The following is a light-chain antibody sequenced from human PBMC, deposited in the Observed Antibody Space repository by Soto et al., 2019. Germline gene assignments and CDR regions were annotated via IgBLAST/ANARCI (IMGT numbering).Light chain of an antibody. J-gene: IGKJ4*01. CDR3: QQRSNWPPALT. CDR2: GAS. V-gene: IGKV3D-20*02. CDR1: QSVGSRY. Sequence: IGLTQSPGTLSLSPGESATLSCRASQSVGSRYLAWYQQKPGQAPRLLIYGASSRATGISDRFSGSGSGTDFTLTISRLEAEDFAVYYCQQRSNWPPALTFGGGTKVDTK.